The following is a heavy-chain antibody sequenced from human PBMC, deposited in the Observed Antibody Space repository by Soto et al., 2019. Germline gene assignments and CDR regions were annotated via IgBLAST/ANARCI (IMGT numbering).Heavy chain of an antibody. CDR3: ARFEGGWFDP. D-gene: IGHD3-16*01. Sequence: SETLSLICTVSGGSISSYSWSWIRQPPGKGLEWIGYIYHSGSTYYNPSLKSRVTISVDRSKNQFSLKLSSVTAAATAVYYCARFEGGWFDPWGQGTLVTVSS. CDR2: IYHSGST. CDR1: GGSISSYS. J-gene: IGHJ5*02. V-gene: IGHV4-30-2*01.